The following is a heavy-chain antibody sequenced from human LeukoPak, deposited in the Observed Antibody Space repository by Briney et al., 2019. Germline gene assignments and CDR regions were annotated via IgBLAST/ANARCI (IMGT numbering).Heavy chain of an antibody. V-gene: IGHV1-3*01. J-gene: IGHJ3*02. D-gene: IGHD3-3*01. CDR1: GYSFTSYT. CDR3: AIGISSDTFDI. CDR2: INAGPGNT. Sequence: ASVKVSCKASGYSFTSYTIHWVRQAPGQRLEWMGWINAGPGNTKYSQKFQGRVTITRDTSASTAYMDLSNLRSEDTAVFYCAIGISSDTFDIWGQGTMVTVSS.